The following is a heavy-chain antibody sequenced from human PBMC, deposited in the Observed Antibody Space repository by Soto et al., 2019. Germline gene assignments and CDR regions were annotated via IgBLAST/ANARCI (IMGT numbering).Heavy chain of an antibody. V-gene: IGHV1-69*13. J-gene: IGHJ6*02. D-gene: IGHD6-13*01. CDR2: IIPIFGTA. Sequence: GASVKVSCKASGGTFSSYAISWVRQAPGQGLEWKGGIIPIFGTANYAQKFQGRVTITAYESTSTAYMELSSLRSEDTALYYCARDRQQLGYYYYGMDVWGQGTTVTVSS. CDR1: GGTFSSYA. CDR3: ARDRQQLGYYYYGMDV.